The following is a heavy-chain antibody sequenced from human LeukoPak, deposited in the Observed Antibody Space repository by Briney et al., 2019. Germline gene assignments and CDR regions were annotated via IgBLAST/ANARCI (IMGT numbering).Heavy chain of an antibody. D-gene: IGHD3-16*02. CDR3: ARDNNDYVWGSYRYGFDP. Sequence: GASVKVSCKASGGTFSSYGISWVRQAPGQGLEWMGGIIPFFGRADYAQKFQGRVTITADKSTSTAYMDLTSLKSEDTAVYYCARDNNDYVWGSYRYGFDPWGQGPLVTVSS. J-gene: IGHJ5*02. CDR1: GGTFSSYG. V-gene: IGHV1-69*06. CDR2: IIPFFGRA.